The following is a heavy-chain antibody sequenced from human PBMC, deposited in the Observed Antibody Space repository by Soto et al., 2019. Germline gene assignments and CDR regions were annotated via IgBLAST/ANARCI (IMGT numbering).Heavy chain of an antibody. CDR3: AKEGLEYYYDSSGPSGFDY. V-gene: IGHV3-23*01. D-gene: IGHD3-22*01. CDR2: ISGSGGST. J-gene: IGHJ4*02. Sequence: GGSLRLSCAASGFTFSSYAMSWVRQAPGKGLEWVSAISGSGGSTYYADSVKGRFTISRDNSKNTPYLQMNSLRAEDTAVYYCAKEGLEYYYDSSGPSGFDYWGQGTLVTVSS. CDR1: GFTFSSYA.